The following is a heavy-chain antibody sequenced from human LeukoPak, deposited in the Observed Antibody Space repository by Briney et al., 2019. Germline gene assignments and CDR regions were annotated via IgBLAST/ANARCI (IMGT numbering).Heavy chain of an antibody. J-gene: IGHJ4*02. V-gene: IGHV1-18*01. CDR3: ARGATYGSNSWTLRWDYFDS. CDR2: ISTDTGNT. Sequence: ASVKVSCKCSGYIFKSYDVTWVRQAPGQGLEWMGWISTDTGNTNYAQSLQGGVTMTTDTSTTTAYMELRSLRSDDTAVYYCARGATYGSNSWTLRWDYFDSWGQGSLVTVSS. CDR1: GYIFKSYD. D-gene: IGHD6-13*01.